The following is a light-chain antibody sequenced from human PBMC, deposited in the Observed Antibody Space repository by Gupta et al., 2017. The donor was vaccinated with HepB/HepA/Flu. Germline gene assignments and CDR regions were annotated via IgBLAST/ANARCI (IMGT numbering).Light chain of an antibody. CDR2: AAS. CDR3: QQLHSYPST. Sequence: DIHLTQSPSFVSASVGDRVTITCRASQGISDYLAWYQQKPGKAPKLLIYAASGLQSGVPSRFSGSGSWTDFSLTINNLQPEDFATYCCQQLHSYPSTFGQGTKVDIK. CDR1: QGISDY. V-gene: IGKV1-9*01. J-gene: IGKJ3*01.